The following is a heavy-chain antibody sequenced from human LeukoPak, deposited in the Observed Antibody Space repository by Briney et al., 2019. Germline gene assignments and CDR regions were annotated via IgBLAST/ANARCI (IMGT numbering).Heavy chain of an antibody. Sequence: PSETLSLTCTVSGGSISSSSYYWGWIRQPPGKGLEWIGSIYYSGSTYYNPSLKSRVTISVDTSKNQFSLKLSSVTAADTAVYYCARDFMVRGVRKDYWGQGTLVTVSS. D-gene: IGHD3-10*01. CDR2: IYYSGST. J-gene: IGHJ4*02. CDR3: ARDFMVRGVRKDY. CDR1: GGSISSSSYY. V-gene: IGHV4-39*07.